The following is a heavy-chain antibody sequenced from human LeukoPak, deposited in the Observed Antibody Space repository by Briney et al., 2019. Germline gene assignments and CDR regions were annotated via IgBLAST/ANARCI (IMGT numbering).Heavy chain of an antibody. CDR3: ARMPRMGYYDSSGYYYDY. J-gene: IGHJ4*02. CDR2: INAGNGNT. D-gene: IGHD3-22*01. CDR1: GYTFTSYA. Sequence: GASVKVSCKASGYTFTSYAMHWVRQAPGQRLEWMGWINAGNGNTKYSQEFQGRVTITRDTSASTAYMELSSLRSEDMAVYYCARMPRMGYYDSSGYYYDYWGQGTLVTVSS. V-gene: IGHV1-3*03.